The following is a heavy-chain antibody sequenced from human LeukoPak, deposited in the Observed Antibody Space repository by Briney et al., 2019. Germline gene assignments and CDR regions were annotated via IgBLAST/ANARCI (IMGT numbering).Heavy chain of an antibody. CDR3: ARSYGSGSYYTIDY. Sequence: SETLSLTCTVSGGSISSYYWSWIRQPPGKGLEWIGYIYYSGSTNYNPSLKSRVTISVDTSENQFSLKLSSVTAADTAVYYCARSYGSGSYYTIDYWGQGTLVTVSS. CDR2: IYYSGST. V-gene: IGHV4-59*01. CDR1: GGSISSYY. D-gene: IGHD3-10*01. J-gene: IGHJ4*02.